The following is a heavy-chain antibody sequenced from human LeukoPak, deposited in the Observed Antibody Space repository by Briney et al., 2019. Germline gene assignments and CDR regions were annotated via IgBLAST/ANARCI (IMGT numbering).Heavy chain of an antibody. J-gene: IGHJ4*02. CDR1: GFTFSSYN. V-gene: IGHV3-21*01. CDR3: ARPYDYGDYFDY. Sequence: GGSLRLSCAASGFTFSSYNMNWVRQAPGKGLEWVSSISSSSSYIYYADSVKGRFTISRDNAKNSLYLQMNSLRAEDTAVYYCARPYDYGDYFDYWGQGTLVTVSS. CDR2: ISSSSSYI. D-gene: IGHD4-17*01.